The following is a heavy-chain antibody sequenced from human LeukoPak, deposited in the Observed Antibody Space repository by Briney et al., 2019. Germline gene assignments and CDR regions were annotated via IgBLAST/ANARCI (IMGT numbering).Heavy chain of an antibody. Sequence: SETLSLTCTVSGGSISTSSYYWGWLRQPPGKGLEWIGSISYSGSTYLNPSLKSRVTISGDTSKNQFSLKLSSVTAADTAVYYCARDGLAVTGILDWGQGTLVTVSS. V-gene: IGHV4-39*07. CDR2: ISYSGST. CDR1: GGSISTSSYY. J-gene: IGHJ4*02. D-gene: IGHD6-13*01. CDR3: ARDGLAVTGILD.